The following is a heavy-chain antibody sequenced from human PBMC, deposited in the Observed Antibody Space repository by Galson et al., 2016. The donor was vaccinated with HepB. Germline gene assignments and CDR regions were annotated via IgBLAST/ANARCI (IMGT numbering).Heavy chain of an antibody. D-gene: IGHD2-2*01. CDR1: GFSFSTHD. J-gene: IGHJ2*01. CDR3: AREEFRCSTTNCYGYIDL. CDR2: IDTAGDT. V-gene: IGHV3-13*04. Sequence: SLRLSCAASGFSFSTHDMHWVRQATGKGLEWVSAIDTAGDTFYSVSVKGRFTISRENAKDSLYLQMNSLRAGDTAVYYCAREEFRCSTTNCYGYIDLWGRGTLVTVSS.